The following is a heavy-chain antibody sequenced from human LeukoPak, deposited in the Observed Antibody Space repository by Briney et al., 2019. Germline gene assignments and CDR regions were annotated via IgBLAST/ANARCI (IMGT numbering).Heavy chain of an antibody. Sequence: GGTLRLSCAASGFTFSSYGMHRVRQAPGTGLEWGAVIWYDGNNKYYADSVKGRFTISRDNSKNTLYLQMNGLRAEDAAVYYCARVQWLDNYYFDYWGQGTLVTVSS. CDR1: GFTFSSYG. D-gene: IGHD6-19*01. CDR2: IWYDGNNK. V-gene: IGHV3-33*01. CDR3: ARVQWLDNYYFDY. J-gene: IGHJ4*02.